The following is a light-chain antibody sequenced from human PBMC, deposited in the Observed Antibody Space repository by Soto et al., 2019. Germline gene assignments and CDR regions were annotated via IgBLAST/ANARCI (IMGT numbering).Light chain of an antibody. J-gene: IGLJ2*01. V-gene: IGLV3-25*03. CDR3: QSADTTDSYVI. Sequence: SYELTQPPSVSVSPGQTARITCSGHALSNQYAFWYQQKAGQAPLTVRYKDNQRPSGIPERISGSSSGTTVTLTISGVQAEDEADYYCQSADTTDSYVIFGGGTKLTVL. CDR2: KDN. CDR1: ALSNQY.